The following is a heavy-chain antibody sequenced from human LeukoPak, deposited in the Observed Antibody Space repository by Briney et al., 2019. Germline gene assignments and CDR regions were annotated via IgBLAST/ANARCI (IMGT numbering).Heavy chain of an antibody. V-gene: IGHV4-59*01. Sequence: SETLSLTCTVSGGSISSYYWSWVRQPPGKGLEWIGSISYSGGTNYNPSLKSRVTISLDTSENQFSLHLTSVTAADTAVFYCARGSGYYYYWGQGTLVTVSS. J-gene: IGHJ4*02. CDR2: ISYSGGT. D-gene: IGHD3-3*01. CDR1: GGSISSYY. CDR3: ARGSGYYYY.